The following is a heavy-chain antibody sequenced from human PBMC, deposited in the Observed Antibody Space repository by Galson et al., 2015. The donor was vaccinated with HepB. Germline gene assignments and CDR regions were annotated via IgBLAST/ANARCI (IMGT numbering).Heavy chain of an antibody. CDR1: GFTFSSYN. Sequence: SLRLSCAASGFTFSSYNMNWVRQAPGKGLEWVSSISSSSRYIYYADSVKGRFTISRDNAKNSLYLQMNSLRAEDTAVYYCARTIYGSVSYYKPLPAFDIWGQGTMVTVSS. J-gene: IGHJ3*02. D-gene: IGHD3-10*01. CDR3: ARTIYGSVSYYKPLPAFDI. V-gene: IGHV3-21*01. CDR2: ISSSSRYI.